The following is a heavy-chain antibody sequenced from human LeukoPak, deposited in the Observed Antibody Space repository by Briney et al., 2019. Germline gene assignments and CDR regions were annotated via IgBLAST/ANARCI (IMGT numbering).Heavy chain of an antibody. CDR3: ARRVLTGGDWFDP. J-gene: IGHJ5*02. CDR1: GYDFSTYW. V-gene: IGHV5-51*01. Sequence: GESLKISCKGSGYDFSTYWIDWVRQMPGKGLEWMGSIYPGDSDIKYSPSFEGQVTISVDKSVNCAYLQWSSLKVSDTAIYYCARRVLTGGDWFDPWGQGTLVTVSS. D-gene: IGHD2-8*02. CDR2: IYPGDSDI.